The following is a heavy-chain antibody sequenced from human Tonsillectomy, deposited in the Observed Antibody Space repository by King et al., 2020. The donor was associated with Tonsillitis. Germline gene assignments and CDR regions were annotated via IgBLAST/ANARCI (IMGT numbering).Heavy chain of an antibody. CDR1: GFTFSSYG. Sequence: VQLVESGGGVVQPGRSLRLSCAASGFTFSSYGMHWVRQAPGKGLEWVAVIWYDGSNKYYADAVKGRFTISRDNSKNTLYLQMNSLRAEDTAVYYCAGEVWRSSSTEGAFDIWGQGTMVTVSS. J-gene: IGHJ3*02. CDR2: IWYDGSNK. D-gene: IGHD3-16*01. V-gene: IGHV3-33*01. CDR3: AGEVWRSSSTEGAFDI.